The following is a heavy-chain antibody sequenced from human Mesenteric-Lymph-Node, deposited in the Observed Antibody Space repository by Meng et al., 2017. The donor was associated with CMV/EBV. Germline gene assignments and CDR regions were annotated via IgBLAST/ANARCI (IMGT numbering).Heavy chain of an antibody. CDR1: GGTFNSYA. J-gene: IGHJ5*02. D-gene: IGHD1-14*01. CDR3: ARALTLVLAYNWFDP. V-gene: IGHV1-8*02. CDR2: MNPNSGNT. Sequence: ASVKVSCKASGGTFNSYAISWVRQAPGQGLEWMGWMNPNSGNTGYAQKFQGRVTMTRNTSISTAYMELSSLRSEDTAVYYCARALTLVLAYNWFDPWGQGTLVTVSS.